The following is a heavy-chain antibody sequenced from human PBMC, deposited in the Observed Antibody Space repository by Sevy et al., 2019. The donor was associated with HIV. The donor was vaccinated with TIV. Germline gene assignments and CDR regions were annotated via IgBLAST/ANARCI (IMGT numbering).Heavy chain of an antibody. CDR1: GFTFSSYA. J-gene: IGHJ6*02. D-gene: IGHD3-10*01. Sequence: GGSLRLSCAASGFTFSSYAMSWVRQAPGKGLEWVSDISGSGGSTYYADSVKGRFTISRDNSKNTLYLQMNSLRAEDTAVYYCAKSMVRGATVVYYYYGIDVWGQGTTVTVSS. CDR2: ISGSGGST. CDR3: AKSMVRGATVVYYYYGIDV. V-gene: IGHV3-23*01.